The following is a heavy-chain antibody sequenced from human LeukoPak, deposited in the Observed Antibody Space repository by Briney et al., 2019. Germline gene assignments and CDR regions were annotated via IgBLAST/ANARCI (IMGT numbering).Heavy chain of an antibody. Sequence: SETLSLTCTVSGGSISSSSYYWGWIRQPPGKGLEWIGSIYYSGSTYYNPSLKSRVTISVDTSKNQFSLKLSSVTAADTAVYYCARHLRGSRAYYDILTGYRPLWFDPWGQGTLVTVSS. CDR1: GGSISSSSYY. CDR2: IYYSGST. V-gene: IGHV4-39*01. D-gene: IGHD3-9*01. CDR3: ARHLRGSRAYYDILTGYRPLWFDP. J-gene: IGHJ5*02.